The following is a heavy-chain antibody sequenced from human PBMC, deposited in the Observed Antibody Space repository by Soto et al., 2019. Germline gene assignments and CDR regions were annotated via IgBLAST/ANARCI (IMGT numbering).Heavy chain of an antibody. CDR2: IYYSGST. CDR1: GGSISSGGYY. Sequence: QVQLQESGPGLVKPSQTLSLTCTVSGGSISSGGYYWSWIRQHPGKGLEWIGYIYYSGSTYYNPSLKSRVTISVDTSKNQFSLKLSSVTAADTAVYYCARRDSGYSLGEILYYYYGMDVWGQGTTVTVSS. J-gene: IGHJ6*02. CDR3: ARRDSGYSLGEILYYYYGMDV. D-gene: IGHD3-22*01. V-gene: IGHV4-31*03.